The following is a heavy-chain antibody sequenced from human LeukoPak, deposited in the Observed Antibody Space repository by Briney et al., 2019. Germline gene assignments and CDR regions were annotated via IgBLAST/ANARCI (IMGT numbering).Heavy chain of an antibody. CDR1: GFTFSSYG. Sequence: GGSLRLSCAASGFTFSSYGMHWVRQAPGKGLEWVAFIRYVGSKKYYADSVKGRFTISRDNSKNTLSLQMNSLRAEDTAVYYCAKAIVVVPAAPMDYWGQGPLVTVSS. J-gene: IGHJ4*02. V-gene: IGHV3-30*02. CDR3: AKAIVVVPAAPMDY. CDR2: IRYVGSKK. D-gene: IGHD2-2*01.